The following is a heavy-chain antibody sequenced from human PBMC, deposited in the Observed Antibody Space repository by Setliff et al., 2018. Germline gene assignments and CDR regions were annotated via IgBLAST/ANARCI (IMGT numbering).Heavy chain of an antibody. CDR3: ASAGHSGSWFPFDAFHI. D-gene: IGHD6-13*01. Sequence: PGESLTISCAASGFTFSTHSMNWVRQAPGKGLEWVSSISRSSTYIYYADSMKGRFTISRDNAKNSLYLQMNSLRAEDTAVYCCASAGHSGSWFPFDAFHIWGQGTMVTVSS. CDR1: GFTFSTHS. CDR2: ISRSSTYI. V-gene: IGHV3-21*01. J-gene: IGHJ3*02.